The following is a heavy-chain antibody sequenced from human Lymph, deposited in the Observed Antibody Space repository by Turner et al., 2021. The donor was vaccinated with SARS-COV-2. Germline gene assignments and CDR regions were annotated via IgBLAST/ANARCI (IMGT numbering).Heavy chain of an antibody. CDR3: ARVGPGGFDY. D-gene: IGHD2-15*01. J-gene: IGHJ4*02. CDR1: GYTFTSYY. Sequence: QVQLVQSGAEVTKPGASVKVSCKASGYTFTSYYMHWVRQAPGQGLEWMGIINPSGDSTSYAQMFQGRVTMTRDTSTSTVYMELSSLRSEDTAVYYCARVGPGGFDYWGQGTPVTVSS. V-gene: IGHV1-46*01. CDR2: INPSGDST.